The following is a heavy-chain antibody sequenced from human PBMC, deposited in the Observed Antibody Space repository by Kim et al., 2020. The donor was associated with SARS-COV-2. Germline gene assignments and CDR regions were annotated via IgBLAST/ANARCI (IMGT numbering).Heavy chain of an antibody. CDR1: GFTFSSYA. J-gene: IGHJ4*02. Sequence: GGSLRLSCAASGFTFSSYAMSWVRQAPGKGLEWVSAISGSGGSTYYADSVKGRFTISRDNSKNTLYLQMNSLRAEDTAVYYCAKLDMGYCSGGSCYDDYWGQGTLVTVSS. CDR2: ISGSGGST. CDR3: AKLDMGYCSGGSCYDDY. V-gene: IGHV3-23*01. D-gene: IGHD2-15*01.